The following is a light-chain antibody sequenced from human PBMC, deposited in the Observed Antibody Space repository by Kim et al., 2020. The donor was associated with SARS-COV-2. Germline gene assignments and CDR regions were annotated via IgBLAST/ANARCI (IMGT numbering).Light chain of an antibody. CDR2: QDS. CDR1: NLGDKY. J-gene: IGLJ1*01. Sequence: SYELTQPPSVSVSPGQTASITCSGDNLGDKYACWYQQKPGQSPVLVIYQDSTRPSGIPERFSGSNSGNTATLTISGTQAMDEADYYCQAWDSSTLYVFGTGTKVTVL. CDR3: QAWDSSTLYV. V-gene: IGLV3-1*01.